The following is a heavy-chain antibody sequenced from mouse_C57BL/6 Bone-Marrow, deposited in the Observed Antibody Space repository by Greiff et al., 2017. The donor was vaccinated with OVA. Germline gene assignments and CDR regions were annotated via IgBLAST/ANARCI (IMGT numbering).Heavy chain of an antibody. CDR3: VRPPGDY. CDR1: GFGFNTYA. J-gene: IGHJ4*01. Sequence: EVQRVESGGGLVQPKGSLKLSCAASGFGFNTYAMNWVRQAPGKGLEWVARIRSKSNNYATYYADSVKDRFTISRDDSESMLYLQMNNLKTEDTAMYYCVRPPGDYWGQGTSVTVSS. CDR2: IRSKSNNYAT. V-gene: IGHV10-1*01.